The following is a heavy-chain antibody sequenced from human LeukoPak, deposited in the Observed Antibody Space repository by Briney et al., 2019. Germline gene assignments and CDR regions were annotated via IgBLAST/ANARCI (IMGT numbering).Heavy chain of an antibody. CDR3: ARDNEALVVIRDAFDI. CDR2: ISSSSSYI. V-gene: IGHV3-21*01. Sequence: GGSLRLSCAASGFTFSSYSMNWVRQAPGKGLEWVSSISSSSSYIYYADSVKGRFTISRDNAKNSLYLQMNSLRAEDTAVYYCARDNEALVVIRDAFDIWGQGTMVTVSS. D-gene: IGHD3-22*01. CDR1: GFTFSSYS. J-gene: IGHJ3*02.